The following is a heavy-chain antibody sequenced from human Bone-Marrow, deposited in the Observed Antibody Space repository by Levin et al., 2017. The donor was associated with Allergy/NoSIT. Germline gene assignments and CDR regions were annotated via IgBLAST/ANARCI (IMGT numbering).Heavy chain of an antibody. CDR1: GFIFSNYA. J-gene: IGHJ4*02. CDR2: ISGSGGNT. V-gene: IGHV3-23*01. CDR3: AGYDTSAYHSPFDY. Sequence: GGSLRLSCASSGFIFSNYAMNWVRQAPGKGLEWVSQISGSGGNTHYADSVKGRFTFSRDNSKNTLYLQMNSLRAEDTAVYYCAGYDTSAYHSPFDYWGQGTLVTVSS. D-gene: IGHD3-22*01.